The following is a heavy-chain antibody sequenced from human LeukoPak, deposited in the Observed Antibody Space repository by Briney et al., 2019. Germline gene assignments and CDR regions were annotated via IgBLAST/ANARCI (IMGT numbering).Heavy chain of an antibody. CDR2: INHSGST. J-gene: IGHJ4*02. CDR1: GGSFSGYY. Sequence: PSETLSLTCAVYGGSFSGYYWSWIRQPPGKGLEWIGGINHSGSTNYNPSLKSRVTISVDTSKNQFSLKLSSVTAADTAVYYCARGVGGYNPWGQGTLVTVSS. D-gene: IGHD5-24*01. V-gene: IGHV4-34*01. CDR3: ARGVGGYNP.